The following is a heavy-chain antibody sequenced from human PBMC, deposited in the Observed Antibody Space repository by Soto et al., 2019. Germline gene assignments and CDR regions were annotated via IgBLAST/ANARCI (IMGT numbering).Heavy chain of an antibody. Sequence: SVKVSCKASEDTFSNYVISWVRQAPGQGLEWMGWVIPIFGTATYPQKFQGRVTVTTDASANTEYMELSRLTSEDTAVYYCACTKYDSSGYYSWYLGLWGRGTLVTVSS. CDR1: EDTFSNYV. V-gene: IGHV1-69*05. CDR3: ACTKYDSSGYYSWYLGL. CDR2: VIPIFGTA. D-gene: IGHD3-22*01. J-gene: IGHJ2*01.